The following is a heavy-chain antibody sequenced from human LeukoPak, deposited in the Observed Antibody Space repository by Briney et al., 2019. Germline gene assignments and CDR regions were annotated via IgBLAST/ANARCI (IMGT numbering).Heavy chain of an antibody. CDR1: GGSFSGYY. Sequence: SETLSLTCAVYGGSFSGYYWSWIRQPPGKGLEWIGYIYYSGSTNYNPSLKSRVTISVDTSKNQFSLKLSSVTAADTAVYYCARARIEYKEFDYWGQGTLVTVSS. CDR2: IYYSGST. J-gene: IGHJ4*02. V-gene: IGHV4-59*08. CDR3: ARARIEYKEFDY. D-gene: IGHD6-6*01.